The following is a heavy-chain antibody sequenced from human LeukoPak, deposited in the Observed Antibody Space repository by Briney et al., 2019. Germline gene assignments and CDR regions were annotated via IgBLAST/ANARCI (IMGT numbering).Heavy chain of an antibody. D-gene: IGHD3-22*01. V-gene: IGHV4-31*03. CDR2: TYYSGST. CDR3: ARVSYDSSGDGSDAFDI. J-gene: IGHJ3*02. CDR1: GGSISSVCY. Sequence: PSETLSLTCTVSGGSISSVCYWSWIRQFPGKGLEWIGYTYYSGSTYYNPSLKSRVTISVDTSKNQFSLKLSSVTAADTAVYYCARVSYDSSGDGSDAFDIWGQGTVVTVSS.